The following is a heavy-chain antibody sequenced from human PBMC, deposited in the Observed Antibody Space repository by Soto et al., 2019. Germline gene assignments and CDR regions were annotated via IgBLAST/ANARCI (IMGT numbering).Heavy chain of an antibody. D-gene: IGHD5-12*01. CDR1: GFTFSDYY. CDR2: ISSSSSYT. Sequence: GGSLRLSCAASGFTFSDYYMSWIRKAPGKGLEWVSYISSSSSYTNYADSVKGRFTISRDNAKNSLYLQMNSLRAEDTAVYYCARDHHRYSGYDYVDYWGQGTLVTVS. J-gene: IGHJ4*02. CDR3: ARDHHRYSGYDYVDY. V-gene: IGHV3-11*05.